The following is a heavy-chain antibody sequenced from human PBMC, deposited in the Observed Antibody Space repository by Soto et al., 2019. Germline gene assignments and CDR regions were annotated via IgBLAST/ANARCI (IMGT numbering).Heavy chain of an antibody. CDR1: GFSFSTYN. CDR3: VREDGLVGSNSAFDQ. CDR2: INGRSNYK. J-gene: IGHJ4*02. V-gene: IGHV3-21*02. Sequence: EVELLESGGGLVKPGGSLRLSCAASGFSFSTYNMNWFRQAPGKGLEWVSSINGRSNYKYYTDSVKGRFTISRDNPKNQLYLQMDSLRVEDTAVYYCVREDGLVGSNSAFDQWGQGTLVIVSS. D-gene: IGHD7-27*01.